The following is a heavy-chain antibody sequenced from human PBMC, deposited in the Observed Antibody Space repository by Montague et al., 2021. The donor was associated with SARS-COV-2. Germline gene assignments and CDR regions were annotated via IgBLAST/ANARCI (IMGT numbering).Heavy chain of an antibody. CDR3: ARQGRISMVRVNWFDS. Sequence: SETLSLTCTVSGGSISSSSYYWGWIRQPPGKGLDWIGSIYYSGSTYYNPSLKSRVTISVDTSKNQFSLKLSSVTAADTAVYYCARQGRISMVRVNWFDSWGQGTLVTVSS. D-gene: IGHD3-10*01. J-gene: IGHJ5*01. CDR2: IYYSGST. CDR1: GGSISSSSYY. V-gene: IGHV4-39*01.